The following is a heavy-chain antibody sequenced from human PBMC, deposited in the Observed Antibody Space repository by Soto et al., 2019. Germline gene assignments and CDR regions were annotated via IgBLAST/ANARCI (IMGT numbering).Heavy chain of an antibody. J-gene: IGHJ5*02. CDR1: GGTFSSYA. CDR3: ARGAAGGLLYSYWFDP. V-gene: IGHV1-69*13. CDR2: IIPIFGTA. Sequence: GASVKVSCKASGGTFSSYAISWVRQAPGQGLEWMGGIIPIFGTANYAQKFQGRVTITADESTSTAYMELSSLRSEDTAVYYCARGAAGGLLYSYWFDPWGQGTLVTVSS. D-gene: IGHD3-10*01.